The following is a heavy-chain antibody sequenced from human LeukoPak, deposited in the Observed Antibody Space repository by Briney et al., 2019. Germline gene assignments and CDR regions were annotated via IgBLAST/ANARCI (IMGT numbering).Heavy chain of an antibody. CDR2: INPNSGGT. CDR1: GYTFTGYY. V-gene: IGHV1-2*02. D-gene: IGHD1-26*01. CDR3: ASTLVGATTHYYYYMDV. Sequence: ASVKVSFKASGYTFTGYYMHWVRQAPGQGLEWMGGINPNSGGTNYAQKFQGRVTMTRDTSISTAYMELSRLRSDDTAVYYCASTLVGATTHYYYYMDVWGKGTTVTVSS. J-gene: IGHJ6*03.